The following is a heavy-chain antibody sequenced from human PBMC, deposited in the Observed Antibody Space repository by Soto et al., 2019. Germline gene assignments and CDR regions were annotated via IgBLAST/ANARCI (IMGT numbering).Heavy chain of an antibody. CDR1: GFTFSSYG. CDR2: ISYDGSNK. V-gene: IGHV3-30*18. J-gene: IGHJ4*02. D-gene: IGHD3-10*01. CDR3: AKDLGELLFFDY. Sequence: GGSLRLSCAASGFTFSSYGMHWVRQAPGKGLEWVAVISYDGSNKYYADSVKGRFTISRDNSKNTLYLQMNSLRAEDTAVYYCAKDLGELLFFDYWGQGTLVTVSS.